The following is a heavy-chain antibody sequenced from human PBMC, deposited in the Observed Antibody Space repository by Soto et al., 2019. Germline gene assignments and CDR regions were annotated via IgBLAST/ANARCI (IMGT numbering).Heavy chain of an antibody. CDR2: INPNSGGT. Sequence: ASVKVSCKASGYTFTGQYIHWVRQAPGQGLEWMGWINPNSGGTNYAQKFQGWVTITRDTSISTAYMELSRLRSDDAALYYCAKALVGEVGATDYWGQGTLVTVSS. D-gene: IGHD1-26*01. CDR1: GYTFTGQY. J-gene: IGHJ4*02. V-gene: IGHV1-2*04. CDR3: AKALVGEVGATDY.